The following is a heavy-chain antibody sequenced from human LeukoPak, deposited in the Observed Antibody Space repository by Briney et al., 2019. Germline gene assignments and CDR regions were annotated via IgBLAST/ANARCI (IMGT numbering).Heavy chain of an antibody. D-gene: IGHD1-1*01. CDR2: FSYDEFKK. CDR3: AKEKWRTQYYFDY. J-gene: IGHJ4*02. Sequence: GGSLRLSCAGSGFTFSTYDMHWVRQAPAKGLEWVAIFSYDEFKKSYIDSVKGRFTVSRDTSRNTLYLQMSSLRSDDTAVYYCAKEKWRTQYYFDYWGQGTLVTVSS. V-gene: IGHV3-30*18. CDR1: GFTFSTYD.